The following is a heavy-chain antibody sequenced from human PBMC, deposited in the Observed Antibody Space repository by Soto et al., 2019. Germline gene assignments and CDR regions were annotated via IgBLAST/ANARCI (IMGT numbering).Heavy chain of an antibody. CDR2: MYNTGST. V-gene: IGHV4-59*01. D-gene: IGHD2-21*02. CDR1: GGSISSYY. J-gene: IGHJ6*02. CDR3: ARDLWGYCGTDCYPLDV. Sequence: SETLSLTCTVSGGSISSYYWSWIRQPPGKGLEWIGYMYNTGSTVYNPSFKSRVTISVDTSKNQFSLKLNSVTAADTAVYYCARDLWGYCGTDCYPLDVWGQGTTVTVSS.